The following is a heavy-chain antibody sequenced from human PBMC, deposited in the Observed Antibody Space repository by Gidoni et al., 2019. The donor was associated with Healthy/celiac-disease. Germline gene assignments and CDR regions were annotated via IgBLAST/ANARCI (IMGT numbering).Heavy chain of an antibody. V-gene: IGHV4-34*01. CDR2: INHSGST. J-gene: IGHJ3*02. D-gene: IGHD2-15*01. Sequence: QVQLQQWGAGLLKPSETLSPPCAVYGGSFSGYYWSWIRQPPGKGLEWIGEINHSGSTNYNPSLKSRVTISVDTSKNQFSLKLSSVTAADTAVYYCASTRTGWLLRIRDAFDIWGQGTMVTVSS. CDR1: GGSFSGYY. CDR3: ASTRTGWLLRIRDAFDI.